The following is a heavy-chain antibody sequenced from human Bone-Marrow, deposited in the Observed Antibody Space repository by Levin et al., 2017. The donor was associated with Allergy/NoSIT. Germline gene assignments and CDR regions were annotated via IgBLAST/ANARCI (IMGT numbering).Heavy chain of an antibody. Sequence: ASVKVSCKASGYTFTGYYMHWVRQAPGQGLEWMGRINPNSGGTNYAQKFQGRVTMTRDTSISTAYMELSRLRSDDTAVYYCAHGPPLAGWCSTSCPPFRYWGQGTLVTVSS. V-gene: IGHV1-2*06. J-gene: IGHJ4*02. CDR3: AHGPPLAGWCSTSCPPFRY. CDR2: INPNSGGT. CDR1: GYTFTGYY. D-gene: IGHD2-2*01.